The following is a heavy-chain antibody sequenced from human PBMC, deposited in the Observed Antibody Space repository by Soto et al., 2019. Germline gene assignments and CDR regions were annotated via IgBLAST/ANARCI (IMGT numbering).Heavy chain of an antibody. J-gene: IGHJ4*02. Sequence: GGSLRLSCTASGFTFGDYAMSWFRQAPGKGLEWAGFIRSKAYGGTTEYAASVKGRFTISRDDSKSIAYLQMNSLKTEDTAVYYCTRVLQDIVVVVAPPDYWGQGTLVTVSS. CDR1: GFTFGDYA. CDR2: IRSKAYGGTT. D-gene: IGHD2-15*01. CDR3: TRVLQDIVVVVAPPDY. V-gene: IGHV3-49*03.